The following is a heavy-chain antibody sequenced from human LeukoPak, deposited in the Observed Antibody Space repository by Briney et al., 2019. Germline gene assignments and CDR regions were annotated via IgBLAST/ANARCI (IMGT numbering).Heavy chain of an antibody. CDR2: IIPILGIA. CDR1: GGTFSSYA. Sequence: SVKVSCKASGGTFSSYAISWGRQAPGQGLEWMGRIIPILGIANYAQKFQGRVTITADKSTSTAYMELSSLRSEDTAVYYCASPGPHIVVVPAAMGYYYGMDVWGQGTTVTVSS. D-gene: IGHD2-2*01. CDR3: ASPGPHIVVVPAAMGYYYGMDV. J-gene: IGHJ6*02. V-gene: IGHV1-69*04.